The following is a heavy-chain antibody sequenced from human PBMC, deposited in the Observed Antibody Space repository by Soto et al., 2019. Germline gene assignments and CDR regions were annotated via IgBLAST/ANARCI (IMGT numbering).Heavy chain of an antibody. CDR2: IIPFAGTT. CDR1: GGTFSNFA. V-gene: IGHV1-69*01. D-gene: IGHD6-13*01. Sequence: QVQLVQSGAEVRKPGSSVKVSCKASGGTFSNFAFTWVRQAPGQGLEWMGEIIPFAGTTDHAQPFQGRVTPTADELTSTVYMELSSLRSNDSAVYYCANQGGRAAAGVYSYYGLDAWGQGTTVTVSS. CDR3: ANQGGRAAAGVYSYYGLDA. J-gene: IGHJ6*02.